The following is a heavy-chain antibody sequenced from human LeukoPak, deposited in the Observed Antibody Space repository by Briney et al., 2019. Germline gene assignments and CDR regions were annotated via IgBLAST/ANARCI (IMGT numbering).Heavy chain of an antibody. V-gene: IGHV3-33*06. CDR3: AKYYNSGTYSLDY. CDR1: GFTFSSYG. CDR2: IWYDGSNK. D-gene: IGHD3-10*01. Sequence: PGGSLRLSCAASGFTFSSYGMHWVRQAPGKGLEWVAVIWYDGSNKYYADSVKGRFTISRDNSKNTLYLQMNSLRAEDTAVYYCAKYYNSGTYSLDYWGQGTLVTVSS. J-gene: IGHJ4*02.